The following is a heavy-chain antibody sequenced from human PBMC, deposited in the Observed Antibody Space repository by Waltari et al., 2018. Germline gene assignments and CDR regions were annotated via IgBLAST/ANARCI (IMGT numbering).Heavy chain of an antibody. Sequence: EVQLLESGGGLVKHGGSLRLSCEASGFTLSSYARSWVRQAPGKGLEWVSVISGSGGSTSYADSVKVRFTISRDNSKNSLYLQMNSLRAEDTAVYYCSKVRHCSSTSCYDHNWFDPWCQGTLVTVSS. CDR1: GFTLSSYA. CDR2: ISGSGGST. D-gene: IGHD2-2*01. CDR3: SKVRHCSSTSCYDHNWFDP. J-gene: IGHJ5*02. V-gene: IGHV3-23*01.